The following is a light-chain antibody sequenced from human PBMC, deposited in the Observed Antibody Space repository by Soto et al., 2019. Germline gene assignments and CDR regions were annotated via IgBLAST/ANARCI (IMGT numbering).Light chain of an antibody. V-gene: IGLV3-21*04. CDR2: YDS. CDR1: NIGSKS. J-gene: IGLJ1*01. CDR3: QVWDSSSDHHV. Sequence: SYELTQPPSVSVAPGKTARITCGGNNIGSKSVHWYQQKPGQAPGLVIYYDSDRPSGIPERFSGSNSGNTATLTISRVEAGDEADYYCQVWDSSSDHHVFGTGTKVTVL.